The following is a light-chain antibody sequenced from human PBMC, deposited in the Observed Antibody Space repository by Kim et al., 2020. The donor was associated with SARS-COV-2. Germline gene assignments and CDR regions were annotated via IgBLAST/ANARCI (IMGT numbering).Light chain of an antibody. J-gene: IGKJ4*01. CDR3: QQYDYLPLT. CDR2: DAS. CDR1: QEISNY. V-gene: IGKV1-33*01. Sequence: APGGDRVTITCQASQEISNYLNGYQQKPGNAPNLLMSDASNLEIGVPSRFSGSGARTVFTLTISSLQPEDIATYYCQQYDYLPLTFGRGTKVDIK.